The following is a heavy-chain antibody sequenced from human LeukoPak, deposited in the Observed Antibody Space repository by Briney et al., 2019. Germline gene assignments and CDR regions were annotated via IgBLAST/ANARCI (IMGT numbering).Heavy chain of an antibody. V-gene: IGHV4-31*03. CDR1: GGSISRFY. J-gene: IGHJ4*02. CDR3: ARVQSSGWYNDY. D-gene: IGHD6-19*01. Sequence: SETLSLTCNVSGGSISRFYWNWIRQHPGKGLEWIGYISYSGSTYYNPSLKSRVTISVDTSKNQFSLELSSVTAADTAVYYCARVQSSGWYNDYWGQGTLVTVSS. CDR2: ISYSGST.